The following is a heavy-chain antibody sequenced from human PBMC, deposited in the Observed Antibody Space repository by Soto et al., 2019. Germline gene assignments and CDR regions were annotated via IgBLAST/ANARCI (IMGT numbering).Heavy chain of an antibody. V-gene: IGHV4-4*02. J-gene: IGHJ4*02. D-gene: IGHD2-8*02. CDR3: ARNKITGLFDY. CDR1: GGSISSSNW. Sequence: SETLSLTCAVSGGSISSSNWWSWVRQPPGKGLEWIGEIYHSGSTNYNPSLKSRVTISVDTSKNQFSLKLTSVTAADTAVHYCARNKITGLFDYWGQGTQVTVSS. CDR2: IYHSGST.